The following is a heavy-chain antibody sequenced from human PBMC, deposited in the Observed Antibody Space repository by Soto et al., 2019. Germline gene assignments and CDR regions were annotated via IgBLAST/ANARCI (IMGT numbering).Heavy chain of an antibody. D-gene: IGHD2-21*02. Sequence: QMQLVQSGPEVKKPGTSVKVSCKASGFTFTSSAMQWVRQARGQRLEWIGWIVVGSGNTNYAQKFQERVTITRDMSTSTXXXXXXXXXXXDXXXXXXXXXXGDRTDYFDYWGQGTLVTVSS. V-gene: IGHV1-58*02. J-gene: IGHJ4*02. CDR1: GFTFTSSA. CDR2: IVVGSGNT. CDR3: XXXXGDRTDYFDY.